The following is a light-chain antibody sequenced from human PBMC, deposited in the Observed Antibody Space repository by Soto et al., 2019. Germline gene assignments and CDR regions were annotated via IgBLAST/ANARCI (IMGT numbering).Light chain of an antibody. CDR1: QSVSSN. J-gene: IGKJ5*01. CDR2: GAS. CDR3: QQYNNWPPN. Sequence: EIVMTQSPATLSVSPGERATLSCRASQSVSSNLAWYQQKPGQAPRLLIHGASTRATGIPARFSGSGSGTEFTLTISSLQSEDFAVYYCQQYNNWPPNFGQGTRLAIK. V-gene: IGKV3-15*01.